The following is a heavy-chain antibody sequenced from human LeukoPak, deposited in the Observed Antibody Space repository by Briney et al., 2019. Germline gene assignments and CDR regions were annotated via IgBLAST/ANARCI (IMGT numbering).Heavy chain of an antibody. CDR3: AKPYYSGSGSYGGMDI. CDR2: ISGSGGTT. CDR1: GFTFSNYA. V-gene: IGHV3-23*01. D-gene: IGHD3-10*01. Sequence: PGGSLRLSCAASGFTFSNYAMSWVRQAPGKGLEWVSAISGSGGTTYYADSVKGRFTISRDGSKSTLYLQMNSLRAEDTAVYYCAKPYYSGSGSYGGMDIWGQGTTVTVSS. J-gene: IGHJ6*02.